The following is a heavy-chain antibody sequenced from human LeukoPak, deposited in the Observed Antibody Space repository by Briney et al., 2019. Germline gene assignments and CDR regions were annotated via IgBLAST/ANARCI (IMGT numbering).Heavy chain of an antibody. Sequence: GASVKVSCKASGYTFTGYYMHWVRQAPGQGLEWMGWINPNSGGANYAQKFQGRVTMTRDTSISAAYMELSRLRSDDTAVYYCARARGDLDAFDIWGQGTMVTVSS. CDR3: ARARGDLDAFDI. CDR1: GYTFTGYY. CDR2: INPNSGGA. J-gene: IGHJ3*02. D-gene: IGHD2-21*02. V-gene: IGHV1-2*02.